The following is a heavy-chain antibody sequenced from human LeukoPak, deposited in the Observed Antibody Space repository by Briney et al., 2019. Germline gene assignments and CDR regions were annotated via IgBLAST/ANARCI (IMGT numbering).Heavy chain of an antibody. J-gene: IGHJ4*02. V-gene: IGHV4-59*01. D-gene: IGHD1-1*01. CDR3: ARVTGWNDFDY. Sequence: PSETLSLTCTVSGGSISSYYWSWIRQPPGKGLEWIGYIYYSGSTNYNPSLKSRVTISVDTSKNQFSLKLSSVTAADTAVYYCARVTGWNDFDYWGQGTLVTVSS. CDR1: GGSISSYY. CDR2: IYYSGST.